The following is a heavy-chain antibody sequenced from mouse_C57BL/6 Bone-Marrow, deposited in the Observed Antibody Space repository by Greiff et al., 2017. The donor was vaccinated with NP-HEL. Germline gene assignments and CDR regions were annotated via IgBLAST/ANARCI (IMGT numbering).Heavy chain of an antibody. Sequence: VQLQQSGAELARPGASVKLSCKASGYTFTSYGISWVKQRPGQGLEWIGEIYPRSGNTYYNEKFKGKATLTADKSSSTAYMELRSLTSEDSAVYFCARWYYGSSLFAYWGQGTLVTVSA. V-gene: IGHV1-81*01. CDR2: IYPRSGNT. D-gene: IGHD1-1*01. J-gene: IGHJ3*01. CDR3: ARWYYGSSLFAY. CDR1: GYTFTSYG.